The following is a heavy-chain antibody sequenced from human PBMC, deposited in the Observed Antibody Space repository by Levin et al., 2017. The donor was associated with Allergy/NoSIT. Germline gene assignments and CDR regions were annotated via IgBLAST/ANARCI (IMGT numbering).Heavy chain of an antibody. CDR1: GFTFSSHG. J-gene: IGHJ4*02. Sequence: PGGSLRLSCAASGFTFSSHGLHWVRQVPGKGLEWVAGIWYDGSNQDYADSVKGRFTISRDNSRDTLSLQMNSLRAEDTAVYYCARDWMLKATNIYYFDYWGQGTPVTVSS. V-gene: IGHV3-33*01. CDR3: ARDWMLKATNIYYFDY. CDR2: IWYDGSNQ. D-gene: IGHD2-2*03.